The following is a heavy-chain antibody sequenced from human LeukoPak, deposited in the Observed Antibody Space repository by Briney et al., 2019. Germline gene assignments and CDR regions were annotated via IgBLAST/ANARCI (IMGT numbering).Heavy chain of an antibody. CDR3: AKDLSQSYYDSSGYSVDY. J-gene: IGHJ4*02. Sequence: PGGSLRLSCAASGFTFSSYGMHWVRQAPGKGLEWVAVISYDGSNKYYADSVEGRFTISRDNSKNTLYLQMNSLRAEDTAVYYCAKDLSQSYYDSSGYSVDYWGQGTLVTVSS. D-gene: IGHD3-22*01. V-gene: IGHV3-30*18. CDR1: GFTFSSYG. CDR2: ISYDGSNK.